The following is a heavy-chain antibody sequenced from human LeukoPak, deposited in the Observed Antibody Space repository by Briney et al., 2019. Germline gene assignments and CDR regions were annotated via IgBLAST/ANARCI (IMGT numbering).Heavy chain of an antibody. CDR3: ARRRLITIFGVVIKGRGGFDY. CDR2: INHSGST. J-gene: IGHJ4*02. CDR1: GGSFSGYY. D-gene: IGHD3-3*01. Sequence: PSETLSLTCAVYGGSFSGYYWSWIRQPPGKGLEWIGEINHSGSTNYNPSLKSRVTISVDTSKNQFSLKLSSVTAADTAVYYCARRRLITIFGVVIKGRGGFDYWGQGTLVTVSS. V-gene: IGHV4-34*01.